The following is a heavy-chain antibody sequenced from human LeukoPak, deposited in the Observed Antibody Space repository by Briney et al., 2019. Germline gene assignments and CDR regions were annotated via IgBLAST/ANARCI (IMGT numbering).Heavy chain of an antibody. CDR3: ARDGNGEWEPTDY. J-gene: IGHJ4*02. Sequence: PSETLSLTCTVSGYSISSGYYWGWIRQPPGKGLEWIGSIYHSGSTYYNPSLKSRVTISVDTSKNQFSLKLSSVTAADTAVYYCARDGNGEWEPTDYWGQGTLVTVPS. V-gene: IGHV4-38-2*02. D-gene: IGHD1-26*01. CDR1: GYSISSGYY. CDR2: IYHSGST.